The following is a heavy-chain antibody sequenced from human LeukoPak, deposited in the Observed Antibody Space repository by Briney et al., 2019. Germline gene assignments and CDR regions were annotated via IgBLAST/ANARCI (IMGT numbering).Heavy chain of an antibody. CDR1: GFTFSNAW. Sequence: GGSLRLSCAASGFTFSNAWMNWVRQAPGKGLEWVGRIKSKTDGGTTDYAAPVKGRFTISRDDSKNTLYLQMNSLRAEDTAVYYCAKSINYDSSGYYLPLFAYYYGMDVWGQGTTVTVSS. J-gene: IGHJ6*02. CDR2: IKSKTDGGTT. D-gene: IGHD3-22*01. V-gene: IGHV3-15*07. CDR3: AKSINYDSSGYYLPLFAYYYGMDV.